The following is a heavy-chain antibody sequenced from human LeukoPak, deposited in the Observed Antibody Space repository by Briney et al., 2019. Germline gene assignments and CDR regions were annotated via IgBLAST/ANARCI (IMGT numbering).Heavy chain of an antibody. CDR2: ISGSGGST. D-gene: IGHD6-19*01. V-gene: IGHV3-23*01. J-gene: IGHJ4*02. CDR1: GFTFSSYA. Sequence: GASLRLACAASGFTFSSYAMSWVRQAPGKGLEWVSAISGSGGSTYYADSVKGRFTISRDNSKSTLYLQMNSLRAEDTAVYYCARRVAELDYWGQGTLVTVSS. CDR3: ARRVAELDY.